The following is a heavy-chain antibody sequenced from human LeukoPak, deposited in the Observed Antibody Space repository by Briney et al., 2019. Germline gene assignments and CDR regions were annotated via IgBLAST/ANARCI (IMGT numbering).Heavy chain of an antibody. CDR3: ARLIHSYYYDSSGYYPYYYMDV. D-gene: IGHD3-22*01. J-gene: IGHJ6*03. V-gene: IGHV4-39*01. CDR2: ISYSGTS. CDR1: GGSISSSDYY. Sequence: SETLSLTCTVSGGSISSSDYYWGLIRQPPGKGLEWIGRISYSGTSYDNPSLKRRITISVDTSNNQFSLKMTSVTAADTAVYFCARLIHSYYYDSSGYYPYYYMDVWGKGTTVTVSS.